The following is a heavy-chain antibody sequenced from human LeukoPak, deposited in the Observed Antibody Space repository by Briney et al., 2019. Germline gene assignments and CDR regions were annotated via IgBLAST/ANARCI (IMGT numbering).Heavy chain of an antibody. D-gene: IGHD3-22*01. CDR3: ARQEARDYYYEGLDY. Sequence: HPGGSLRLSCVASGFRFSGYAIHWVRQAPGKGLEWVALISYNGGRKDYADSVKGRFTIDRDNSKNTVYLQMNSLRPDDTAIYFCARQEARDYYYEGLDYWGQGNLVTVSS. V-gene: IGHV3-30*04. CDR1: GFRFSGYA. CDR2: ISYNGGRK. J-gene: IGHJ4*02.